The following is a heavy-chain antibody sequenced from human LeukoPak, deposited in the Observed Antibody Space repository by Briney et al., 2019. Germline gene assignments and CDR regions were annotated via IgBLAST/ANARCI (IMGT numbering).Heavy chain of an antibody. J-gene: IGHJ4*02. CDR3: AREDRDLLIFDY. CDR1: GGSISSSSYY. V-gene: IGHV4-61*02. Sequence: PSETLSLTCTVSGGSISSSSYYWSWLRQSAGKGLEWIGRVYKSVNTNYNPSLKSRVTISVDTSKDQISLRLTSVTAADTAVYYCAREDRDLLIFDYWGQGALVSVSS. CDR2: VYKSVNT. D-gene: IGHD1-26*01.